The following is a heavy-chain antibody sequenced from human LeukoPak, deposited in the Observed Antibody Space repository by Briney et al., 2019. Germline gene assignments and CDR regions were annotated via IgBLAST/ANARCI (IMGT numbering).Heavy chain of an antibody. Sequence: ASVKVSCKASGYTFTDYYMHWVRQAPGQGLEWMGWISAYNGNTNYAQKPQGRVTMTTDTSTSTAYMELRSLRSDDTAVYYCARDAVVTGFDYWGQGTLVTVSS. J-gene: IGHJ4*02. V-gene: IGHV1-18*04. D-gene: IGHD2-15*01. CDR3: ARDAVVTGFDY. CDR2: ISAYNGNT. CDR1: GYTFTDYY.